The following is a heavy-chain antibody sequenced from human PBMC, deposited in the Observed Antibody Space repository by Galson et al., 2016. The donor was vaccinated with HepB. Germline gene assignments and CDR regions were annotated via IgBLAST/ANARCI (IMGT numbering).Heavy chain of an antibody. D-gene: IGHD5-24*01. CDR3: ARAPRRGWMATIGSLDY. CDR2: ISAYNGNT. Sequence: SVKVSCKASGYTFTSYGISWVRQAPGQGLEWMGWISAYNGNTNYAQKLQGRVTMTTDTSTSTAYMELRSLRSDDTAVYYCARAPRRGWMATIGSLDYWGQGTLVTVSS. J-gene: IGHJ4*02. V-gene: IGHV1-18*04. CDR1: GYTFTSYG.